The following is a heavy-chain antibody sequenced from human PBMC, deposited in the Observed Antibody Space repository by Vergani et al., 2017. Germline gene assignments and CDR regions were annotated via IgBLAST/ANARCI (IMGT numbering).Heavy chain of an antibody. V-gene: IGHV3-30*03. CDR1: GFTFSSYG. CDR3: ARVPIGRGSEDYFDY. Sequence: QVQLVESGGGVVQPGRSLRLSCAASGFTFSSYGMHWVRQAPGKGLEWVAVISYDGSNKYYADSVKGRFTISRDNSKNTLYLQMNSLRAEDTAVYYCARVPIGRGSEDYFDYWGQGTLVTVSS. D-gene: IGHD3-22*01. CDR2: ISYDGSNK. J-gene: IGHJ4*02.